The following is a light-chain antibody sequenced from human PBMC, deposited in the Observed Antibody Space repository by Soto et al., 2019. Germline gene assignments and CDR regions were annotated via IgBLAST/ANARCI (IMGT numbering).Light chain of an antibody. CDR3: QQYNSYSPT. CDR1: QSISSW. CDR2: DAS. V-gene: IGKV1-5*01. J-gene: IGKJ1*01. Sequence: IQMTQSPSTLSSSLLDRVTITCRASQSISSWLAWYQQKPGKAPKLLIYDASSLESGVPSRFSGSGSGTEFTLTISSLQPDDFATYYCQQYNSYSPTFGQGTKVDIK.